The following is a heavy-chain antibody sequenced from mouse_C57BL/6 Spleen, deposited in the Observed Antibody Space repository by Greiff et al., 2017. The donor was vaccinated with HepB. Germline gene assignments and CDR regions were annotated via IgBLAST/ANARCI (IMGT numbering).Heavy chain of an antibody. J-gene: IGHJ1*03. V-gene: IGHV1-26*01. D-gene: IGHD1-1*01. CDR3: ARRGYGSSWYFDV. Sequence: VQLQQSGPELVKPGASVKISCKASGYTFTDYYMNWVKQSHGKSLEWIGDINPNNGGTSYNQKFKGKATLTVDKSSSTAYMELRSLTSEDSAVYYCARRGYGSSWYFDVWGTGTTVTVSS. CDR1: GYTFTDYY. CDR2: INPNNGGT.